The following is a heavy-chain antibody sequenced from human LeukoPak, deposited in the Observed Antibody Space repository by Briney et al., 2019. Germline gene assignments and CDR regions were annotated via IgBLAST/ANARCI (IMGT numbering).Heavy chain of an antibody. CDR1: GGSISSSNW. D-gene: IGHD4-17*01. J-gene: IGHJ6*02. CDR3: AKTLRTGLRYGMDV. V-gene: IGHV4-4*02. Sequence: SGTLSLTCAVSGGSISSSNWWSWVRQPPGKGLEWIGEIYHSGSTNYNPSLKSRVAISVDKSKNQFSLKLSSVTAADTAVYYCAKTLRTGLRYGMDVWGQGTTVTVSS. CDR2: IYHSGST.